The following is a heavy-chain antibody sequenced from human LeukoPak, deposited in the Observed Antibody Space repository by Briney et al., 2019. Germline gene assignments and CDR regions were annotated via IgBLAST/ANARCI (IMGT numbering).Heavy chain of an antibody. Sequence: SETLSLTCTVSGGSFSNYYLNWIRQPPGKGLEWIGYISYSGSTNYNPSLKSRVTISVDRSKNQFSLKLSSVTAADTAVYYCARDGDYGDYFDYWGQGTLVTVSS. CDR2: ISYSGST. CDR3: ARDGDYGDYFDY. J-gene: IGHJ4*02. CDR1: GGSFSNYY. D-gene: IGHD4-17*01. V-gene: IGHV4-59*12.